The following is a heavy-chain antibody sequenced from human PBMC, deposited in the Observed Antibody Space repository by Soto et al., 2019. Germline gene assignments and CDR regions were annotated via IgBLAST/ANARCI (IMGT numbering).Heavy chain of an antibody. Sequence: ASVKVSCKASGLTFTSSAVQWVRQARGQRLEWIGWIVVGSGDTNSAQKFQKRVTITRDMSTSTAYIELRSLRSEDKAVYYCADTIIEEVGTGYYYGMDVWGQGNTVTVS. J-gene: IGHJ6*02. CDR3: ADTIIEEVGTGYYYGMDV. CDR2: IVVGSGDT. D-gene: IGHD6-13*01. V-gene: IGHV1-58*01. CDR1: GLTFTSSA.